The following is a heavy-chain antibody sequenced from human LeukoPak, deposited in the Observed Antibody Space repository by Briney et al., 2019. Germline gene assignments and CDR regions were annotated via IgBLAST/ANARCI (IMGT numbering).Heavy chain of an antibody. V-gene: IGHV3-7*01. J-gene: IGHJ5*02. CDR2: IKQDGSEK. CDR1: GFTFSSYW. CDR3: ARGPYCNSNSCFQTWFDP. D-gene: IGHD2-2*01. Sequence: GGSLRLSCAASGFTFSSYWMSWVRQAPGKGLEWVANIKQDGSEKYYVDFVKGRFTISRDNAKNSLYLQMNSLRAEDTAVYYCARGPYCNSNSCFQTWFDPWGQGTLVTVSS.